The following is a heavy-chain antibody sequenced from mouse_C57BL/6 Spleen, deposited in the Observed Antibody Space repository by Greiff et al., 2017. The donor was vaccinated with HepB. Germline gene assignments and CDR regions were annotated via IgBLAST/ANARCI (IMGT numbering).Heavy chain of an antibody. J-gene: IGHJ3*01. Sequence: EVKLMESGGGLVQPGGSLSLSCAASGFTFTDYYMSWVRQPPGKALEWLGFIRNKANGYTTEYSASVKGRFTISRDNSQSILYLQMNALRAEDSATYYCASPDSSGYWFAYWGQGTLVTVSA. V-gene: IGHV7-3*01. CDR1: GFTFTDYY. CDR2: IRNKANGYTT. D-gene: IGHD3-2*02. CDR3: ASPDSSGYWFAY.